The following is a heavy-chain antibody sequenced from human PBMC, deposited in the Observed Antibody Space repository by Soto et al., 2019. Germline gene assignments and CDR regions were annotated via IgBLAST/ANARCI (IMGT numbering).Heavy chain of an antibody. CDR1: GFTFSSFG. D-gene: IGHD6-19*01. CDR2: ISYDGANK. J-gene: IGHJ4*02. V-gene: IGHV3-30*18. Sequence: QVQLVESGGGVVQPGRSLRLSCAASGFTFSSFGMYWVRQAPGKGLEWVAVISYDGANKYYADSVKGRFTISRDNSKNTLYLQMNRLRVEDTAVFYCAKPTVPFGRAAVAGPFEHWGQGTLVTVSS. CDR3: AKPTVPFGRAAVAGPFEH.